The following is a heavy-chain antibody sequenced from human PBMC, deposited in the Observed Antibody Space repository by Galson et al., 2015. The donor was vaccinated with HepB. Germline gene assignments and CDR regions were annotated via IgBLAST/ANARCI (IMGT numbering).Heavy chain of an antibody. CDR3: AKDNRSGWSES. V-gene: IGHV3-23*01. J-gene: IGHJ5*01. Sequence: SLRLSCAASGFTLHSNAMSWVRQAPGKGLEWVSQITTSAGDTHYADSEKGRFTISRDSFKNILYLQMNSLRVEDTAVYYCAKDNRSGWSESWGQGTQVIVSS. CDR1: GFTLHSNA. D-gene: IGHD3-22*01. CDR2: ITTSAGDT.